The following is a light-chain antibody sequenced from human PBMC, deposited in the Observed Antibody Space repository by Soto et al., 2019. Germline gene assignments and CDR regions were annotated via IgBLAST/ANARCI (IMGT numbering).Light chain of an antibody. J-gene: IGKJ5*01. CDR1: QTVSRN. CDR2: DIS. Sequence: VVMTQATASLSVSRLGVATRGCRASQTVSRNLAWYQQRPGQAPRLLIYDISNRATGVPARFSGSGSETEFTLTIRSLQPEDFAAYFCQQYNNWPSFGQGTRLEIK. V-gene: IGKV3-15*01. CDR3: QQYNNWPS.